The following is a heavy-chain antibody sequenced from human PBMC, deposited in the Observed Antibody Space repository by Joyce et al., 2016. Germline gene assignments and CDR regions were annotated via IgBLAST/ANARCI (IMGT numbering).Heavy chain of an antibody. CDR2: ISSSSSSI. CDR3: TRGFWMDV. V-gene: IGHV3-21*01. J-gene: IGHJ6*04. D-gene: IGHD3-3*01. CDR1: GFTFSGYS. Sequence: GGSLRLSCAASGFTFSGYSLNWVRQAPGKGLEWVSSISSSSSSIYNADSLRGRFTVSRDDAKKSLYLQMNSLKGEDTGVYYCTRGFWMDVWGKGTTVTVSS.